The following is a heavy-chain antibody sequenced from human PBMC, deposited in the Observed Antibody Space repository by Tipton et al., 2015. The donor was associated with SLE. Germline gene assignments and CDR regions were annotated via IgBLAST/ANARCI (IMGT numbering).Heavy chain of an antibody. J-gene: IGHJ3*02. Sequence: TLSLTCTVSGGSISSSSYYWGWIRQPPGKGLEWIGSIYYSGSTYYNPSLKSRVTISVDTSKNQFSLRLSSVTAADTAVYYCARALWVDKDIAEVPPAIRVRAFDSWGQGTMVTVSS. V-gene: IGHV4-39*07. CDR1: GGSISSSSYY. CDR2: IYYSGST. D-gene: IGHD2-2*01. CDR3: ARALWVDKDIAEVPPAIRVRAFDS.